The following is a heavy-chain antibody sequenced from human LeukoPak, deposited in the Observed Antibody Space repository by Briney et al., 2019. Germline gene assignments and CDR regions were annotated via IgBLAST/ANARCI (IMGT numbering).Heavy chain of an antibody. J-gene: IGHJ4*02. CDR3: AKDIPRRMVMYYFDY. CDR1: GFTFDDYA. Sequence: GGSLRLSCAASGFTFDDYAMHWVRQAPGKGLEWVSGISWNSGSIGYADSVKGRFTISRDNAKNSLYLQMNSLRAEDTALYYCAKDIPRRMVMYYFDYWGRGTLVTVSS. D-gene: IGHD3-10*01. V-gene: IGHV3-9*01. CDR2: ISWNSGSI.